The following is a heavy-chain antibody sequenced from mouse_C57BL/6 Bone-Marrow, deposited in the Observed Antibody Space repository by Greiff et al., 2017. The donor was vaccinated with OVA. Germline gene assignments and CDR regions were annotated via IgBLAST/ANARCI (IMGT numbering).Heavy chain of an antibody. CDR1: GYTFTSYT. V-gene: IGHV1-4*01. Sequence: QVQLKESGAELARPGASVKMSCKASGYTFTSYTMHWVKQRPGQGLEWIGYINPSSGYTKYNQKFKDKATLTADKSSITAYMQLSSLTSEDSAVYYCARWLPYYAMDYWGQGTSVTVSS. CDR3: ARWLPYYAMDY. CDR2: INPSSGYT. J-gene: IGHJ4*01. D-gene: IGHD2-2*01.